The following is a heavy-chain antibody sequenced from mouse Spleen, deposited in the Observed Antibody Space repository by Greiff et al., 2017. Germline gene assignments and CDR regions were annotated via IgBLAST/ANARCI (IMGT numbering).Heavy chain of an antibody. CDR2: INPGSDYT. Sequence: VQLQESGAELAKPGASVKLSCKASGYTFISYWMHWVKQRPGQGLEWIGYINPGSDYTRYNQKFKDKATLTADKSSSTAYMQLSSLTYEDSAVYYCARSYDYDGWYFDVWATGTTVTVSS. CDR1: GYTFISYW. CDR3: ARSYDYDGWYFDV. V-gene: IGHV1-7*01. D-gene: IGHD2-4*01. J-gene: IGHJ1*03.